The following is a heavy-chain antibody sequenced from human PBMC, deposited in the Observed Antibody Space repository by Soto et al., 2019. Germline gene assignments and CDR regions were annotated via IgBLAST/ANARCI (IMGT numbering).Heavy chain of an antibody. CDR2: INHSGST. CDR1: GGSFSGYY. D-gene: IGHD5-12*01. CDR3: ARGRRNIVATFDAFDI. Sequence: SSETLSLTCAVYGGSFSGYYWSWIRQPPGKGLEWIGEINHSGSTNYNPSLKSRVTISVDTSKNQFSLKLSSVTAADTAVYYCARGRRNIVATFDAFDIWGQGTMVTVSS. V-gene: IGHV4-34*01. J-gene: IGHJ3*02.